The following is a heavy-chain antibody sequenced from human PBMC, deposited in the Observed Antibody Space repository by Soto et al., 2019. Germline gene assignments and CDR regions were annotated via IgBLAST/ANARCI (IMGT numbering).Heavy chain of an antibody. J-gene: IGHJ5*02. Sequence: SQTLSLTCAISGDSVSSNSAAWNWIRQSPSRGLEWLGRTYYRSKWYNDYAVSVKSRITITPDTSKNQFSLQQNSVTPEDTAVYYCARDLGGSSSWSNWFDPWGQGTLVTVSS. CDR2: TYYRSKWYN. CDR3: ARDLGGSSSWSNWFDP. V-gene: IGHV6-1*01. CDR1: GDSVSSNSAA. D-gene: IGHD6-13*01.